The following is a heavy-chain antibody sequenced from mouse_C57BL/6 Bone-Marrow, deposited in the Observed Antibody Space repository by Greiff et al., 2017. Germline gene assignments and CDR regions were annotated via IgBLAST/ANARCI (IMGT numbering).Heavy chain of an antibody. V-gene: IGHV1-82*01. J-gene: IGHJ4*01. CDR2: IYPGDGDT. Sequence: QVQLQQSGPELVKPGASVKISCKASGYAFSSSSMNWVKQRPGKCLEWIGRIYPGDGDTNYNGKFKGKATLTADKSSSTAYMQLSSLTSEDSAVYFCARTAQATSYAMDDWGQGTSVTVSS. D-gene: IGHD3-2*02. CDR1: GYAFSSSS. CDR3: ARTAQATSYAMDD.